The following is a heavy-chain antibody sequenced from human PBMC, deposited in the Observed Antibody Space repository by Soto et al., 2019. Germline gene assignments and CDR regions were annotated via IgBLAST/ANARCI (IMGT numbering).Heavy chain of an antibody. CDR3: ARDLAAAGEDLEY. D-gene: IGHD6-13*01. V-gene: IGHV1-2*02. CDR1: GYTFSGYY. CDR2: INPNSGGT. J-gene: IGHJ4*02. Sequence: ASVKFSCKASGYTFSGYYMHWVRQAPGQGLEWMGWINPNSGGTNYEQKFQGRVTMTTDTSINTAYMELSRLTSDDTAVYYCARDLAAAGEDLEYWGEGTLVTVAS.